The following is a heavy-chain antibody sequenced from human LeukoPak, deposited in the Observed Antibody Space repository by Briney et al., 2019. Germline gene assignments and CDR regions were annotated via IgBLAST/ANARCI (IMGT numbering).Heavy chain of an antibody. Sequence: GASVKVSCKASGYTFSDYYMHWVRQAPGQGLEWMGWINPDSGGTKYAQKFQDRVTMTSDTSISTAYMELSRLRSDDTAVYYCARDRGVATMKFDPWGQGTLVTVSS. CDR3: ARDRGVATMKFDP. CDR1: GYTFSDYY. D-gene: IGHD5-24*01. J-gene: IGHJ5*02. CDR2: INPDSGGT. V-gene: IGHV1-2*02.